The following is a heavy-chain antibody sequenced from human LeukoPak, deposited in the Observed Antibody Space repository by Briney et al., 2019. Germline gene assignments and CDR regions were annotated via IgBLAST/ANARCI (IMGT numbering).Heavy chain of an antibody. V-gene: IGHV3-7*01. D-gene: IGHD3-10*01. CDR3: AKVAKYYYGPETYYFFEQ. J-gene: IGHJ4*02. CDR2: IDQDGTEK. Sequence: GGSLRLSCAASGFPFSTYWMSWVRQAPGKGLEWVANIDQDGTEKYYVDSVKGRFTISRDYAKNSLYLQMNSLRVEDTAVYYCAKVAKYYYGPETYYFFEQWGQGTPVTASS. CDR1: GFPFSTYW.